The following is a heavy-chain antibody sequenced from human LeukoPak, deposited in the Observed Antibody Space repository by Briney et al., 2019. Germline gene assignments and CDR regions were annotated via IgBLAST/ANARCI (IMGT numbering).Heavy chain of an antibody. CDR3: ARDPRGSSSWGFDY. CDR1: GSTVSSNY. V-gene: IGHV3-53*01. Sequence: RSGGSLRLSCAASGSTVSSNYMSWIRQAPGKGLEWVSVIYSGGTTYYADSVKGRFTISRDNSKNTLYLQMNSLRGEDTAVYYCARDPRGSSSWGFDYWGQGTLVTVSS. CDR2: IYSGGTT. J-gene: IGHJ4*02. D-gene: IGHD6-13*01.